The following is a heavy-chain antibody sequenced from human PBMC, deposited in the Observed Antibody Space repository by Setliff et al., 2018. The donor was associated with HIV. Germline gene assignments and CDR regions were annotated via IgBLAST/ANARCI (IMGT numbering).Heavy chain of an antibody. Sequence: SLTCTVSGASISSSNYYWGWIRQPPGEELEWIGSVYYSGSTYYNPSLKSRVTISVDTSKNQFSLNLSPVTAADTAVYFCVRQILDIVVMVGATVSSDFDIWGQGTMVTVSS. CDR2: VYYSGST. V-gene: IGHV4-39*01. D-gene: IGHD2-15*01. J-gene: IGHJ3*02. CDR3: VRQILDIVVMVGATVSSDFDI. CDR1: GASISSSNYY.